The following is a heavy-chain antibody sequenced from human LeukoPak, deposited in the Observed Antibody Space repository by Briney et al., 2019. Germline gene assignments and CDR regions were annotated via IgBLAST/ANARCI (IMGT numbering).Heavy chain of an antibody. Sequence: ASVKVSCKASGGTFSSYAISWVRQAPGQGLEWMGRIIPIFGTANYAQKFQGRVTITADESTSTAYMELSSLRSEDTAVYYCATNRAYYGSGSYYSDYWGQGTLVTVSS. V-gene: IGHV1-69*13. J-gene: IGHJ4*02. CDR1: GGTFSSYA. D-gene: IGHD3-10*01. CDR3: ATNRAYYGSGSYYSDY. CDR2: IIPIFGTA.